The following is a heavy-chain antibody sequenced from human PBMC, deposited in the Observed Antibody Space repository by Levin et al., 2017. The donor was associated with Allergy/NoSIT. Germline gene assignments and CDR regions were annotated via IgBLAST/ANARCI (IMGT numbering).Heavy chain of an antibody. CDR2: IYYSGST. D-gene: IGHD6-19*01. V-gene: IGHV4-59*08. CDR3: ARGSYSSGWYWFDP. J-gene: IGHJ5*02. CDR1: GGSISSNY. Sequence: SSETLSLTCTVSGGSISSNYWSWIRQPPGKGLEWIGYIYYSGSTNYNPSLKSRVTISVDTSKNQFSLKLNSVTAADTAVYYCARGSYSSGWYWFDPWGQGTLVTVSS.